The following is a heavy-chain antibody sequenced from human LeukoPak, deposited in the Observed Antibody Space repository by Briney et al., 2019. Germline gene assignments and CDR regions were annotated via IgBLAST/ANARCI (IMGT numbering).Heavy chain of an antibody. Sequence: SETLSLTCTVSGGSISSSRDYWDWIRQPPGKGLEWIGIISYTGITYYNPSLKSRVTISVDTSKNQFSLKLSPVTAADTAVYYCARNPYYYDSGSYYNSAFDIWGQGTLVTVSS. J-gene: IGHJ3*02. V-gene: IGHV4-39*01. CDR2: ISYTGIT. D-gene: IGHD3-10*01. CDR3: ARNPYYYDSGSYYNSAFDI. CDR1: GGSISSSRDY.